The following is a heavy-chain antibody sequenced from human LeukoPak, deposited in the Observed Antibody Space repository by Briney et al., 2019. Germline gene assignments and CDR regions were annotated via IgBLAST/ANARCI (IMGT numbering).Heavy chain of an antibody. CDR3: AAKRYDFWN. CDR1: GGSISSTSHY. J-gene: IGHJ4*02. V-gene: IGHV4-39*01. CDR2: IYYSGTT. D-gene: IGHD3-3*01. Sequence: SETLSLTCGVSGGSISSTSHYWGWIRQPPGKGLEYIGTIYYSGTTYYNPSLKSRVTISVDTSKNQFSLKLSSVTAADTAVYYCAAKRYDFWNWGQGTLVTVSS.